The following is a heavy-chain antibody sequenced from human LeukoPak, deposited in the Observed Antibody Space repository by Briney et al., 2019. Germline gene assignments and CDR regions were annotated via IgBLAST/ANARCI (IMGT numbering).Heavy chain of an antibody. Sequence: GGSLRLSCAASEFTVISNYMSWVRQAPGKGLEWVSIIYTGGTTSYADSVKGRFTVSRDDFKNTLSLQMNSLRAEDTAVYYCARGSLSGRAFDLWGQGKMVTVSS. CDR1: EFTVISNY. J-gene: IGHJ3*01. V-gene: IGHV3-53*01. CDR3: ARGSLSGRAFDL. CDR2: IYTGGTT.